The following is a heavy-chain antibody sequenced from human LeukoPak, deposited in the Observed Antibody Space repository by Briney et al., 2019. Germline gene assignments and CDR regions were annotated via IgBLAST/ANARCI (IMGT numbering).Heavy chain of an antibody. CDR1: GYSISSGYY. D-gene: IGHD2-2*01. CDR2: IYHSGST. CDR3: ARVGGGAAAMRVDY. J-gene: IGHJ4*02. Sequence: KPSETLSLTCTVSGYSISSGYYWGWIRQPPGKGLEWIGSIYHSGSTYYNPSLKSRVTISIDTSKNQFSLKLSSVTAADTAVYYCARVGGGAAAMRVDYWGQGTLVTVSS. V-gene: IGHV4-38-2*02.